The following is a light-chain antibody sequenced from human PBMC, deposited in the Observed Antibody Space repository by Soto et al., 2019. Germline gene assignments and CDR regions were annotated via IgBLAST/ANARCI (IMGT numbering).Light chain of an antibody. J-gene: IGLJ3*02. CDR1: SSDVGGNDY. CDR3: SSYGGSKV. V-gene: IGLV2-8*01. Sequence: QSALTQPPSASGSPGQSVAISCTGTSSDVGGNDYVSWYQQHPGKAPKLIIFEVNKRPSGVPDRVSGSKSGNTASLTVSGLQADDEADYYCSSYGGSKVFGGGTKLTVL. CDR2: EVN.